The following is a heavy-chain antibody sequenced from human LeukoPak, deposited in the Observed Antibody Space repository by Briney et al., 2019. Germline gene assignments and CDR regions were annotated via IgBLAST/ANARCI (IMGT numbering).Heavy chain of an antibody. D-gene: IGHD1-26*01. CDR2: IRYDGSNK. CDR1: GFTFSSYG. CDR3: AKGAPYDYFDY. Sequence: GGSLRLSCAASGFTFSSYGMHWVRQAPGKGLEWVAFIRYDGSNKYYADSVEGRFTISRDNSKNTLYLQMNSLRAEDTAVYYCAKGAPYDYFDYWGQGTLVTVSS. J-gene: IGHJ4*02. V-gene: IGHV3-30*02.